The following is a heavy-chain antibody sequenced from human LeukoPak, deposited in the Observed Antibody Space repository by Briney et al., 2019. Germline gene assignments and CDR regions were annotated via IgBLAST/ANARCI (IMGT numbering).Heavy chain of an antibody. Sequence: ASVKVSCKASGYTFTGYYMHWVRQAPGQGLEWMGIINPSGGSTSYAQKFQGRVTMTRDTSTSTVYMELSSLRSEDTAVYYCARDRRIVGAQGWFDPWGQGTLVTVSS. CDR2: INPSGGST. J-gene: IGHJ5*02. D-gene: IGHD1-26*01. CDR3: ARDRRIVGAQGWFDP. CDR1: GYTFTGYY. V-gene: IGHV1-46*01.